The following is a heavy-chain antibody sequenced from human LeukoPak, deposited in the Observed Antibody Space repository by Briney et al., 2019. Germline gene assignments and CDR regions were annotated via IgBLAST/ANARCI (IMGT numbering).Heavy chain of an antibody. Sequence: PSETLSLTCTVSGGSISSHYWSWLRQPPGKGLEWIGYISYSGSTDYNPSLKSRVTISADMSRNQFSLKVRSVTAADTALYYCARDPSAYYFDSWGQGTLVTVSS. CDR3: ARDPSAYYFDS. D-gene: IGHD1-26*01. V-gene: IGHV4-59*11. J-gene: IGHJ4*02. CDR2: ISYSGST. CDR1: GGSISSHY.